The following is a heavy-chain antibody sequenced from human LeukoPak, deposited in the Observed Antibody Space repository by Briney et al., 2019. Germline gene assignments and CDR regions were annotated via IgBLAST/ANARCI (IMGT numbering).Heavy chain of an antibody. Sequence: SQTLSLTCAISGDSVSSNSAAWNWIRQSPSRGLEWLGRTYYRSKWYNDYAVSVKSRIAINPDTSKNQFSLQLNSVTPEDTAVYYCARTELVVVAASSTERTADAFDIWGQGTMVTVSS. V-gene: IGHV6-1*01. CDR3: ARTELVVVAASSTERTADAFDI. J-gene: IGHJ3*02. D-gene: IGHD2-15*01. CDR2: TYYRSKWYN. CDR1: GDSVSSNSAA.